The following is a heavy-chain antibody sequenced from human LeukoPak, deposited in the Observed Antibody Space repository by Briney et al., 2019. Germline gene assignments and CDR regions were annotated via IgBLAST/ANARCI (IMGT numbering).Heavy chain of an antibody. CDR3: AKDTSIGRYCTNGVCSPFDY. CDR1: GYTFTSYG. D-gene: IGHD2-8*01. CDR2: ISAYNGNT. Sequence: GASVKVSCKASGYTFTSYGISWVRQAPGQGLEWMGWISAYNGNTNYAQKLQGRVTMTTDTSTSTAYMELRSLRSDDTAVYYCAKDTSIGRYCTNGVCSPFDYWGQGTLVTVSS. V-gene: IGHV1-18*01. J-gene: IGHJ4*02.